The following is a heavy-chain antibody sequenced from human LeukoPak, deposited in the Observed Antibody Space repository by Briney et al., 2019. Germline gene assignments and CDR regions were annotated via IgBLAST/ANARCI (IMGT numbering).Heavy chain of an antibody. D-gene: IGHD7-27*01. CDR1: GGSISSYY. CDR2: MYYSGST. J-gene: IGHJ5*02. Sequence: SETLSLTCTVSGGSISSYYWSWIRQPPGKGLEWIGYMYYSGSTNYNPSLKSRVTISVDTSKNQFSLKLSSVTAADTAVYYCARRRTWVANWFDPWGQGILVTVSS. V-gene: IGHV4-59*12. CDR3: ARRRTWVANWFDP.